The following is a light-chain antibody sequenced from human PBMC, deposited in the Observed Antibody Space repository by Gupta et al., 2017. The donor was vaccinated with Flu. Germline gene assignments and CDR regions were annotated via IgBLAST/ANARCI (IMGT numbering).Light chain of an antibody. Sequence: EIVMTQSPVTLSVSPGERATLSCRASQSVRSNLAWYQQKPGQAPRLLIYGASTRAGDIPVRFSGSGSGTEFTLTITSLQSEDFAVYYCQRYNNWPRTFGPGTKVDIK. J-gene: IGKJ3*01. CDR3: QRYNNWPRT. V-gene: IGKV3-15*01. CDR1: QSVRSN. CDR2: GAS.